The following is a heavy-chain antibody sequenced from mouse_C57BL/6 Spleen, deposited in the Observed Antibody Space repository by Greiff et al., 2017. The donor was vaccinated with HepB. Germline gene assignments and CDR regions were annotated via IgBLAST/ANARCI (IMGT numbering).Heavy chain of an antibody. CDR3: AREKYYYGSSYGENYFDY. J-gene: IGHJ2*01. CDR1: GYAFSSYW. D-gene: IGHD1-1*01. V-gene: IGHV1-80*01. Sequence: VQLQQSGAELVKPGASVKISCKASGYAFSSYWMNWVKQRPGKGLEWIGQIYPGDGDTNYNGKFKGKATLTADKSSSTAYMQLSSLTSEDSAVYFCAREKYYYGSSYGENYFDYWGQGTTLTVSS. CDR2: IYPGDGDT.